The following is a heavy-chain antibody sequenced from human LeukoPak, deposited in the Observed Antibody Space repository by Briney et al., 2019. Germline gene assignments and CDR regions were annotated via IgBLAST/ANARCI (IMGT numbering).Heavy chain of an antibody. CDR1: GFRFTSFG. D-gene: IGHD4-11*01. CDR3: ARDSDYSGNGNGDWFDP. CDR2: ISNYFGVT. Sequence: ASVNVSCKASGFRFTSFGVSWVRQAPGQGLDGMGWISNYFGVTHYAEKFEDRVTMTIETSTGTHYMELRSLRYDDTAIYYCARDSDYSGNGNGDWFDPWGQGTVVTVSS. J-gene: IGHJ5*02. V-gene: IGHV1-18*04.